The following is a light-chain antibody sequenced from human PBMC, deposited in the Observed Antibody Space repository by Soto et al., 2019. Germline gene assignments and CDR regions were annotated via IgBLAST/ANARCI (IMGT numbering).Light chain of an antibody. Sequence: QSVLTQPASVSGSPGQSITISCTGTSSDVGGYNYVSWYQQHPGKAPKLMIYEVSNRPSGVSNRFSGSKSGNTASLTISGLQAEDEADSYCSSYTSSSTYVFGTVTKLTVL. CDR2: EVS. V-gene: IGLV2-14*01. J-gene: IGLJ1*01. CDR1: SSDVGGYNY. CDR3: SSYTSSSTYV.